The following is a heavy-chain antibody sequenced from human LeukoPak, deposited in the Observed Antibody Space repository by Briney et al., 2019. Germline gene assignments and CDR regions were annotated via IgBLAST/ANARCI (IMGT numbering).Heavy chain of an antibody. Sequence: MASETLSLTCTVSGGSVSSGSYYWSWIRQPAGKGLEWIGYIYYSGSTNYNPSLKSRVTISVDTSKNQFSLKLSSVTAADTAVYYCARDHPWGGYAFDIWGQGTMVTVSS. CDR2: IYYSGST. CDR1: GGSVSSGSYY. CDR3: ARDHPWGGYAFDI. J-gene: IGHJ3*02. V-gene: IGHV4-61*10. D-gene: IGHD3-10*01.